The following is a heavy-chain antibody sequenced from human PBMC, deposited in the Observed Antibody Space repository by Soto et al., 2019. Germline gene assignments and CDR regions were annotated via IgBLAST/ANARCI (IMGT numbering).Heavy chain of an antibody. Sequence: GXSLRLSCAASGFTFSSYAMNWVRQAPGKGLEWVSSISSSSSYIYYADSVKGRFTISRDNAKNSLYLQMNSLRAEDTAVYYCARGLIAVAGLNWFDPLGQGDLVTVS. CDR1: GFTFSSYA. D-gene: IGHD6-19*01. V-gene: IGHV3-21*01. CDR2: ISSSSSYI. CDR3: ARGLIAVAGLNWFDP. J-gene: IGHJ5*02.